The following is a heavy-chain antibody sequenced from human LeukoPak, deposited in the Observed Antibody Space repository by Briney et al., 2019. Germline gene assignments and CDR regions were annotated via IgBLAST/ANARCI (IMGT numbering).Heavy chain of an antibody. CDR2: INPHSGGT. V-gene: IGHV1-2*02. Sequence: GASVKVSCKASGYTFTDYYIHWVRQAPGQAPECVGWINPHSGGTNYAQKFRGRVTMTRDTSLGEAYMELSGLTLDDTAVFYCARVYRQYDGFDVWGQGTLVIVSS. D-gene: IGHD1-26*01. J-gene: IGHJ3*01. CDR1: GYTFTDYY. CDR3: ARVYRQYDGFDV.